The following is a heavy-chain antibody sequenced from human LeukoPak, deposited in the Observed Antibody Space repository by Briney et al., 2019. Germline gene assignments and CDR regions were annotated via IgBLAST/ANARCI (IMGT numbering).Heavy chain of an antibody. CDR2: IIPILGIA. Sequence: ASVKVSCKASGGTFSSYAISWVRQAPGQGLEWMGRIIPILGIANYAQKFQGRVTITADKSTSTAYMELSSLRSEDTAVYYCAREGPLLRIWFGELLKYYFDYWGQGTLVTVSS. V-gene: IGHV1-69*04. CDR1: GGTFSSYA. CDR3: AREGPLLRIWFGELLKYYFDY. J-gene: IGHJ4*02. D-gene: IGHD3-10*01.